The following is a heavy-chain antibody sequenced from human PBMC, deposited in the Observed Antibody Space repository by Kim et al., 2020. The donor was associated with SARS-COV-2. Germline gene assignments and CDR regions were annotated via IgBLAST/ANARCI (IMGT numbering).Heavy chain of an antibody. CDR1: GFTFSSYS. D-gene: IGHD6-13*01. Sequence: GGSLRLSCAASGFTFSSYSMNWVRQAPGKGLEWVSSISSSSSYIYYADSVKGRFTISRDNAKNSLYLQMNSLRAEDTAVYYCARDLVGQQCSWYYFDYWGQGTLVTVSS. CDR3: ARDLVGQQCSWYYFDY. V-gene: IGHV3-21*01. J-gene: IGHJ4*02. CDR2: ISSSSSYI.